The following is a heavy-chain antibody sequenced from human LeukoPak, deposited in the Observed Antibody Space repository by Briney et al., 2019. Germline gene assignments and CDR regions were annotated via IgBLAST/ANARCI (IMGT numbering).Heavy chain of an antibody. Sequence: PSETLSLTCSVSGGSVGNYYWSWIRQPPGKGLEWIGYIYYSGSTNYNPSLKSRVTISVDTSKNQFSLKLSSVTAADTAVYYCARHSTSGWNWFDPWGQGTLVAVSS. J-gene: IGHJ5*02. V-gene: IGHV4-59*08. CDR3: ARHSTSGWNWFDP. CDR1: GGSVGNYY. D-gene: IGHD6-19*01. CDR2: IYYSGST.